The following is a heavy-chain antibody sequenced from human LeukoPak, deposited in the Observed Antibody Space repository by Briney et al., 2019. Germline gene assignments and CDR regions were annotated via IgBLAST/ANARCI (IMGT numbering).Heavy chain of an antibody. CDR1: GGTFSSYA. CDR2: MNPNSGST. J-gene: IGHJ5*02. Sequence: ASVKVSCKASGGTFSSYAISWVRQATGQGLEWMGWMNPNSGSTGYAQKFQGRVTMTRNTSISTAYMELSSLRSEDTAVYYCAREGVSSSSFDPWGQGTLVTVSS. V-gene: IGHV1-8*02. CDR3: AREGVSSSSFDP. D-gene: IGHD6-13*01.